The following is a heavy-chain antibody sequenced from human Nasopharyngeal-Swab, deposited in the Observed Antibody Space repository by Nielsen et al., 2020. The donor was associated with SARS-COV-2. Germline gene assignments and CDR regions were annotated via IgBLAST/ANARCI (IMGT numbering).Heavy chain of an antibody. Sequence: GESLKISCAASGFTFSSYAMSWVRQAPGKGLEWVSAISGSGGSTYYADSVKGRFTISRDNSKNTLYLQMNSLRAEDTAVYYCAKVAIIMIVVPNGGFDYWGQGTLVTVSS. CDR1: GFTFSSYA. J-gene: IGHJ4*02. CDR2: ISGSGGST. D-gene: IGHD3-22*01. V-gene: IGHV3-23*01. CDR3: AKVAIIMIVVPNGGFDY.